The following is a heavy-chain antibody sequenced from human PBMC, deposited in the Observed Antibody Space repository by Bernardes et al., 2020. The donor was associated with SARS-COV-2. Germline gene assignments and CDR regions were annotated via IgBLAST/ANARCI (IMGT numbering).Heavy chain of an antibody. J-gene: IGHJ4*02. D-gene: IGHD3-22*01. V-gene: IGHV3-7*01. CDR3: ARVVDSSGYYYGY. CDR1: GFTFSSYW. Sequence: GGSLRLSCAASGFTFSSYWMSWVRQAPGKGLEWVANIKQDGSEKYYVDSVKGRFTISRDNAKNSLYLQMNSLRAEDPAVYYCARVVDSSGYYYGYWGQGTLVTVAS. CDR2: IKQDGSEK.